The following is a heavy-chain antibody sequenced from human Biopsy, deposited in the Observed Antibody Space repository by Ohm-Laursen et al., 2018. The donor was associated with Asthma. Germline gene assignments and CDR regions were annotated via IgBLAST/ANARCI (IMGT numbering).Heavy chain of an antibody. V-gene: IGHV1-2*06. CDR1: GGTFSRYA. D-gene: IGHD7-27*01. CDR2: INPNGGAT. J-gene: IGHJ5*02. CDR3: ARVQKSPGDRWFDP. Sequence: ASVKVSCKASGGTFSRYAISWVRQAPGEGLEWMGRINPNGGATIYAQKFQGRVTMTRDTSISTAYMELSRLTSDDTAVYYCARVQKSPGDRWFDPWGQRTLVTVSS.